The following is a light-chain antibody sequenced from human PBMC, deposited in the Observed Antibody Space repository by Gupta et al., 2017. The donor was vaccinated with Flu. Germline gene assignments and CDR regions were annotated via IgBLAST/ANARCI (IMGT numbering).Light chain of an antibody. CDR2: SNN. CDR3: AAWDDTLNALI. J-gene: IGLJ2*01. V-gene: IGLV1-44*01. Sequence: QSVLTQPPSASGTPGQRLSFTCSGSSSNIGTNTVKWYQQLPGTAPKVLMYSNNQRPSGVPDRFSGSKSGTSASLAICGLQSEDEGDYYCAAWDDTLNALIFGGGTKLTVL. CDR1: SSNIGTNT.